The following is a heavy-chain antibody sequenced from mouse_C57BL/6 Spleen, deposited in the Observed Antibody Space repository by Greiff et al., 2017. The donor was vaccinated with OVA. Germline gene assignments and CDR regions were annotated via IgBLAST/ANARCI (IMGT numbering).Heavy chain of an antibody. V-gene: IGHV5-4*01. Sequence: EVQLQESGGGLVKPGGSLKLSCAASGFTFSSYAMSWVRQTPEKRLEWVATISDGGSYTYYPDNVKGRFTISRDNAKNNLYLQMSHLKSEDTAMYYCARGEPYFDYWGQGTTLTVSS. D-gene: IGHD6-1*01. CDR2: ISDGGSYT. CDR3: ARGEPYFDY. J-gene: IGHJ2*01. CDR1: GFTFSSYA.